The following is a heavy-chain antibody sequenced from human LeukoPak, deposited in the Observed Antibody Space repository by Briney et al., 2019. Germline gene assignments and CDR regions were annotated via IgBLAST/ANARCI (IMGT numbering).Heavy chain of an antibody. CDR1: GYTFTGYY. Sequence: ASVKVSCKASGYTFTGYYMHWVRQARGQGLEWMGWINPNSGGTNYAQKFKGRVTMTRDTSISTAYMELSRLRSDDTAVYYCARESVDIVATSFDYWGQGTLVTVSS. D-gene: IGHD5-12*01. CDR3: ARESVDIVATSFDY. J-gene: IGHJ4*02. CDR2: INPNSGGT. V-gene: IGHV1-2*02.